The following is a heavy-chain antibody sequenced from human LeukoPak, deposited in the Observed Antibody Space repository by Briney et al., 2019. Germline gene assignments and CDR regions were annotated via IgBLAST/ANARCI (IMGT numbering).Heavy chain of an antibody. D-gene: IGHD3-10*01. CDR2: IYYIWST. J-gene: IGHJ4*02. CDR3: ARVGYGSGSYSKPPDY. V-gene: IGHV4-59*08. CDR1: GGSISSYY. Sequence: SYTLSLTCTGSGGSISSYYWSWIGQPPGNGLDWIGYIYYIWSTNYNPSLKSRVTISGDTSKNQFSLKLSSVTAADTAVYYCARVGYGSGSYSKPPDYWGQGTLVTVYS.